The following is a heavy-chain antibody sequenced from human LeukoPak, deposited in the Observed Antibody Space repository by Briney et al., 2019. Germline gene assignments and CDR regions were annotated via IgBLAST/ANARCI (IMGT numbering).Heavy chain of an antibody. V-gene: IGHV3-21*01. Sequence: GGSLRLSCAASGFTFSSHSMNWVRQAPGKGLECVSSFGTRSSSIYYADSVKGRFTISRDNARNSLYLQMNSLKAEDTAVYYCARERDEGFDYWGQGTLVTVSS. D-gene: IGHD5-24*01. CDR2: FGTRSSSI. CDR1: GFTFSSHS. CDR3: ARERDEGFDY. J-gene: IGHJ4*02.